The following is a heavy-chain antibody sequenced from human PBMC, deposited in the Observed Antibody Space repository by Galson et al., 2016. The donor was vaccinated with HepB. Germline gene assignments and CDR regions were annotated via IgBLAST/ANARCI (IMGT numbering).Heavy chain of an antibody. CDR3: ARETTICGNGFQY. J-gene: IGHJ4*02. V-gene: IGHV3-43*01. CDR2: VSWDATTI. CDR1: GFTFDDYT. D-gene: IGHD4-23*01. Sequence: SLRLSCAASGFTFDDYTMRWVRQAPGKGLEWVSLVSWDATTIYYEDSVKGRFTIARDNSKNSLYLQMNSLTSEDTALYYCARETTICGNGFQYWGQGTLVTVSS.